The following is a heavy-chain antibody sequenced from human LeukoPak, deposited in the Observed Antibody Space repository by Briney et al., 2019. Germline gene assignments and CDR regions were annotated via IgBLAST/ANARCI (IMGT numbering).Heavy chain of an antibody. D-gene: IGHD2-2*01. CDR1: GGTFSSYA. CDR3: ARDSEYRSSTSCFAFDY. CDR2: IIPIFGTA. V-gene: IGHV1-69*13. Sequence: ASVKVSCKASGGTFSSYAISWVRQAPGQGLEWMGGIIPIFGTANYAQKFQGRVTITADESTSTAYMELSSLRSEDTAVYYCARDSEYRSSTSCFAFDYWGQGTLVTVSS. J-gene: IGHJ4*02.